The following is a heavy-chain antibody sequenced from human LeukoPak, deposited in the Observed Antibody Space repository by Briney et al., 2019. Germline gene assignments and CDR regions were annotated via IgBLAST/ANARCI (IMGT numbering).Heavy chain of an antibody. Sequence: SGTLSLTCAVSGGSISSSTYYWGWIRQPPGKGLEWIGSINYSGSTYYNPSLKSRVTISVDTSKNQFSLKLSSVTAADTAVYYCARHYFYYYDSSKHFDYWGQGTLVTVSS. V-gene: IGHV4-39*01. CDR3: ARHYFYYYDSSKHFDY. CDR1: GGSISSSTYY. J-gene: IGHJ4*02. D-gene: IGHD3-22*01. CDR2: INYSGST.